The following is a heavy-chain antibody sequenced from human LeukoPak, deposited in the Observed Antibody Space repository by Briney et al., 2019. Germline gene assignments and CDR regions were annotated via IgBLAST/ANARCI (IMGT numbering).Heavy chain of an antibody. CDR1: GGSISSYY. CDR2: IYTSGST. J-gene: IGHJ4*02. D-gene: IGHD3-16*01. V-gene: IGHV4-4*07. CDR3: ARQSGYYDSKGNCFDY. Sequence: SETLSLTCTVSGGSISSYYWSWIRQPAGKGLEWIGRIYTSGSTNYNPSLKSRVTMSVDTSKNQFSLKLSSVTAADTAVYYCARQSGYYDSKGNCFDYWGQGTLVTVSS.